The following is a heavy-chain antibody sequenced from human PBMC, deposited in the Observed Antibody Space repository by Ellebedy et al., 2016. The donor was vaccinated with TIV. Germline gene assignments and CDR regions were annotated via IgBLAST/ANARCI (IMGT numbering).Heavy chain of an antibody. D-gene: IGHD1-1*01. J-gene: IGHJ5*02. Sequence: AASVKVSCKASGYTFTSYAMHWVRQAPGQRLEWMGWINAGNGNTKYSQKFQGRVTITRDTSASTAYMELSSLRSEDTAVYYCARTYNWNDVVIGWGNWFDPWGQGTLVTVSS. V-gene: IGHV1-3*01. CDR1: GYTFTSYA. CDR2: INAGNGNT. CDR3: ARTYNWNDVVIGWGNWFDP.